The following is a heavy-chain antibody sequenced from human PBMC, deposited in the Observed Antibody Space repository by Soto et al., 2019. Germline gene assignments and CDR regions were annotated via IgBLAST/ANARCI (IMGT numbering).Heavy chain of an antibody. J-gene: IGHJ5*02. D-gene: IGHD3-10*01. Sequence: VQLHESGPGLVKASGTLSLTCAVSGDSISNFHWWTWLRQPPGRGLEWIGEIFHSGSTTYNPSLRRRVTISADKSTNQFSLNLTSVTAADTAVYYCARDGGEWLQSGGGGFDPWGPGILVIVSS. CDR2: IFHSGST. CDR3: ARDGGEWLQSGGGGFDP. CDR1: GDSISNFHW. V-gene: IGHV4-4*02.